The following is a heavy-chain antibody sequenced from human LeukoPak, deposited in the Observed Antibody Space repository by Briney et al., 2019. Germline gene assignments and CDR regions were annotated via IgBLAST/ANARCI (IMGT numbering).Heavy chain of an antibody. CDR2: IRYDGSNK. CDR1: GFTFSSYG. D-gene: IGHD6-19*01. Sequence: PGGSLRLSCAASGFTFSSYGMHWVRQAPGKGLEWVAFIRYDGSNKYYADSVKGRFTISRDNSKNTLYLQMNSLRAEDTAVYYCAKDGKSSGWYPQSDFDYWGQGTLVTVSS. J-gene: IGHJ4*02. V-gene: IGHV3-30*02. CDR3: AKDGKSSGWYPQSDFDY.